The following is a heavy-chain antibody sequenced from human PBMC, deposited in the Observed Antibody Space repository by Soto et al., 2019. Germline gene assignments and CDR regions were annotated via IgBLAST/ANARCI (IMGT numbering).Heavy chain of an antibody. CDR2: INHSGST. V-gene: IGHV4-34*01. D-gene: IGHD3-22*01. J-gene: IGHJ5*02. Sequence: TSETLSLTCAVYGGSFSGYYWSWIRQPPGKGLKWIGEINHSGSTNYNPSLKSRVTISVDTSKNQFSLKLSSVTAADTAVYYCARGHYYDSSGYLGENWFDPWGQGTLVTVSS. CDR1: GGSFSGYY. CDR3: ARGHYYDSSGYLGENWFDP.